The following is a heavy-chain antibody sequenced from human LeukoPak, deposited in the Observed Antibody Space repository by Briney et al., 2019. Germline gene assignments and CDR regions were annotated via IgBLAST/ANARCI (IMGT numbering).Heavy chain of an antibody. D-gene: IGHD5-12*01. CDR1: GYTFTSYY. J-gene: IGHJ4*02. CDR2: LNPKSGAT. V-gene: IGHV1-2*02. Sequence: GASVKVSCKASGYTFTSYYIHWVRQAPGQGLEWMGWLNPKSGATNYAQKFQGRVTLIRDSSASTAYMELSSLRSDDTAVYYCARVEIVTSLSPWYFIYWGQGTLVTVSS. CDR3: ARVEIVTSLSPWYFIY.